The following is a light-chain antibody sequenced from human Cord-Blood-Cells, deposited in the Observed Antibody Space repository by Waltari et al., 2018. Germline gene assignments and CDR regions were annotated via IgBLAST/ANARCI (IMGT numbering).Light chain of an antibody. CDR2: AAS. CDR1: QSISSY. Sequence: DIQMTQSPSSLSASVGDSVTITYRASQSISSYLNWYQQKPGKAPKLLIYAASSLQSGVPSRFSGSGSGTDFTLTISSLQPEDFATYYCQQSYSTPHSFGQGTKLEIK. J-gene: IGKJ2*03. V-gene: IGKV1-39*01. CDR3: QQSYSTPHS.